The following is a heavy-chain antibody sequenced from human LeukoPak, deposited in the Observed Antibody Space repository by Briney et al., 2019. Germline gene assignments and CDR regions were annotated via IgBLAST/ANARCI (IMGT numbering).Heavy chain of an antibody. V-gene: IGHV3-33*01. CDR1: GFTFSSYG. CDR2: IWNDGSNK. D-gene: IGHD6-19*01. Sequence: SGGSLRLSCAASGFTFSSYGMHWVRQAPGKGLEWVAVIWNDGSNKYYADSVKGRFTISRDNSKNTLYLQMNSLRAEDTAVYYCARDPGGVVAGLFDYWGQGTPVTVSS. CDR3: ARDPGGVVAGLFDY. J-gene: IGHJ4*02.